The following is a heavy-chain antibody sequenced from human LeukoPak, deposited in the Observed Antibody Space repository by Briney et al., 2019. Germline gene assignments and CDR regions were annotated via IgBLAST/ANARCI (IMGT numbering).Heavy chain of an antibody. V-gene: IGHV1-18*01. CDR2: ISAYNGNT. J-gene: IGHJ4*02. Sequence: ASVNVSCKASGYTFTSYGISWVRQAPGQGLEWMGWISAYNGNTNYAQKLQGRVTMTTDTSTSTAYMELRSLRSDDTAVYYCARDTSYYYGSGSLDYWGREPWSPSPQ. D-gene: IGHD3-10*01. CDR3: ARDTSYYYGSGSLDY. CDR1: GYTFTSYG.